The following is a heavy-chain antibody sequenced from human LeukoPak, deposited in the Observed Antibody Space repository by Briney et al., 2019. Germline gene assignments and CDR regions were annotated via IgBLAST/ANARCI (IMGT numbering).Heavy chain of an antibody. Sequence: PSETLSLTCTVSGASISSYYWSWIRQPPGKGLERIGCIYDSGTTYYNPSLKSRVTISMDTSKNQLSLKLSSVTAADTAVFYCARNMVGETTFDYWGQGTLVTVSS. CDR1: GASISSYY. J-gene: IGHJ4*02. V-gene: IGHV4-59*08. D-gene: IGHD2/OR15-2a*01. CDR2: IYDSGTT. CDR3: ARNMVGETTFDY.